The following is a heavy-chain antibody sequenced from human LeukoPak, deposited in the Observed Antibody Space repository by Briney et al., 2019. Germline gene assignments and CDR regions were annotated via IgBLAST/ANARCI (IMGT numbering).Heavy chain of an antibody. Sequence: GGSLRLSCAASGFTFSSYAMSWVRQAPGKGLEWVSAISGSGGSTYYADSVKGRFTISRDNSKSTLYLQMNSLRAEDTAVYYCAKDEDYMVSYNWFDPWGQGTLVTVSS. D-gene: IGHD4-11*01. CDR1: GFTFSSYA. J-gene: IGHJ5*02. CDR2: ISGSGGST. V-gene: IGHV3-23*01. CDR3: AKDEDYMVSYNWFDP.